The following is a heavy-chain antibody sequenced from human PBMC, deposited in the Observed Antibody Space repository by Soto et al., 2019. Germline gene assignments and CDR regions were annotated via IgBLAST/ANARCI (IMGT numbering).Heavy chain of an antibody. CDR3: ARAYNWNYAR. V-gene: IGHV3-30-3*01. Sequence: PVGSLRLSCAASGFTFSSYAMHWVRQAPGKGLEWVAVISYDGSNKYYADSVKGRFTISRDNSKNTLYLQMNSLRAEDTAVYYCARAYNWNYARWGQGTMVTVSS. D-gene: IGHD1-7*01. J-gene: IGHJ3*01. CDR1: GFTFSSYA. CDR2: ISYDGSNK.